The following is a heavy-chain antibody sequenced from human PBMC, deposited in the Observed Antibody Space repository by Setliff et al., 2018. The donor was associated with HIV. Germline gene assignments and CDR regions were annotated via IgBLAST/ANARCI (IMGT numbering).Heavy chain of an antibody. CDR3: ARLIGRYGVVVRPNGHAFDV. V-gene: IGHV4-34*01. Sequence: PSETLSLTCAVYGGSLSGYHWSWIRQPPGKGLEWIGEINHAGSSNYNPSLKSRVIILLDPSKNQFSLRLSSVTAADTAVYYCARLIGRYGVVVRPNGHAFDVWGQGTMVTVSS. CDR2: INHAGSS. D-gene: IGHD3-3*01. J-gene: IGHJ3*01. CDR1: GGSLSGYH.